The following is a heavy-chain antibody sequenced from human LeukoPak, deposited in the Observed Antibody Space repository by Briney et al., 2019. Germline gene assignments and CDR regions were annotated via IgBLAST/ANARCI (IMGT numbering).Heavy chain of an antibody. CDR3: VRDRGTYRPIDY. Sequence: PGGSLRLSCAASAFSLNAYNMNWVRQAPGRGLEWVSSISYTGTYIYYADSVKGRFTISRDNAQNSLYLQMNSLRAEDTAIYYCVRDRGTYRPIDYWGQGTLVTVSS. V-gene: IGHV3-21*04. CDR2: ISYTGTYI. J-gene: IGHJ4*02. D-gene: IGHD1-26*01. CDR1: AFSLNAYN.